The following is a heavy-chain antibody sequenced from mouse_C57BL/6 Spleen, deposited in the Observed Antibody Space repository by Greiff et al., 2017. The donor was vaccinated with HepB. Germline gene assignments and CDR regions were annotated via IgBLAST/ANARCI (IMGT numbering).Heavy chain of an antibody. CDR1: GYTFTDYE. V-gene: IGHV1-15*01. CDR3: TGCDIRYYSSSYDY. Sequence: VQLQQSGAELVRPGASVTLSCKASGYTFTDYEMHWVKQTPVHGLEWIGAIDPETGGTAYNQKFKGKAILTADTSSSTAYMELRSLTSEDSAVYYCTGCDIRYYSSSYDYWGQGTTLTVSS. D-gene: IGHD1-1*01. CDR2: IDPETGGT. J-gene: IGHJ2*01.